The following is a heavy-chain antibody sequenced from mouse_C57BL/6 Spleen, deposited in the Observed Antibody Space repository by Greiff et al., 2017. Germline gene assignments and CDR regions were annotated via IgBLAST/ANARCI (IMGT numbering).Heavy chain of an antibody. CDR1: GYSITSGYY. CDR3: ARGEWGDAMDY. Sequence: EVQLQQSGPGLVKPSQSLSLTCSVTGYSITSGYYWNWIRQFPGNKLEWMGYISYDGSNNYNPSLKNRISITRDTSKNQFFLKLNSVTTEDTATYYCARGEWGDAMDYWGQGTSVTVSS. CDR2: ISYDGSN. J-gene: IGHJ4*01. D-gene: IGHD1-3*01. V-gene: IGHV3-6*01.